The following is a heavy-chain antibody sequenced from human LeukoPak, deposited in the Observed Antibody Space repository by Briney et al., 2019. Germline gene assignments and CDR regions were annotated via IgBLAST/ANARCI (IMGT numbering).Heavy chain of an antibody. Sequence: GESLKISCKGSGYSFTNYWIGWVRQMPGKGLEWMGIIYPGDSDTRYSPSFQGQVTISADKSISTAYLQWSSLKASDTAMYYCARLTGYCSGGSCYLLYWGQGTLVTVSS. CDR2: IYPGDSDT. V-gene: IGHV5-51*01. CDR1: GYSFTNYW. J-gene: IGHJ4*02. CDR3: ARLTGYCSGGSCYLLY. D-gene: IGHD2-15*01.